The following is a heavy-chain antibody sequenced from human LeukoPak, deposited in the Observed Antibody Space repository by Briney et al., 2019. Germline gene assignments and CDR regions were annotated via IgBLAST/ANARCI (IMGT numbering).Heavy chain of an antibody. D-gene: IGHD6-19*01. J-gene: IGHJ4*02. CDR3: ARQSSGWYILDY. V-gene: IGHV1-18*01. CDR1: GYTITSYG. CDR2: ISAYNGNT. Sequence: ASVKVSCKASGYTITSYGISWVRQAPGQGLEWMGWISAYNGNTNYAQKLQGRVTMTTDTSTSTAYMELRGLRSDDTAVYYCARQSSGWYILDYWGQGTLVTVSS.